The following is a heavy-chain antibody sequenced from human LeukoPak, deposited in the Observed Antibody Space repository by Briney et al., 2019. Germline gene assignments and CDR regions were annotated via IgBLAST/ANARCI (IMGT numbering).Heavy chain of an antibody. J-gene: IGHJ5*02. CDR1: GFAFSFYA. CDR3: AKGSGINHYHWIDP. Sequence: GGSLRLSCAASGFAFSFYAMSWLRQPPGKGLEWVSTINANSGTTSYAASVRGRFTISRDNSKNTLYLQVNTLRADDTATYYCAKGSGINHYHWIDPWGQGTLVTVSS. D-gene: IGHD1-14*01. CDR2: INANSGTT. V-gene: IGHV3-23*01.